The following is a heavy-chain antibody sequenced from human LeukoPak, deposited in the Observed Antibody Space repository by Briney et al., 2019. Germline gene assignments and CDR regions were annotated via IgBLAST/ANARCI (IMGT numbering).Heavy chain of an antibody. CDR1: GGSISSYY. J-gene: IGHJ4*02. CDR2: IYYSGST. V-gene: IGHV4-59*01. Sequence: PSETLSLTCTVSGGSISSYYWSWIRQPPGKGLEWIGYIYYSGSTNYNPSLKSRVTISVDTSKNQFSPKLSSVTAADTAVYYCARAGDYVWGSYHDYWGQGTLVTVSS. D-gene: IGHD3-16*02. CDR3: ARAGDYVWGSYHDY.